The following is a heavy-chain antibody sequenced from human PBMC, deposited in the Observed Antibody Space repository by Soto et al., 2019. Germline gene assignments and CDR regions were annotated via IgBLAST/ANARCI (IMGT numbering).Heavy chain of an antibody. CDR3: ARGKDFWSGFRYYFDY. V-gene: IGHV3-33*01. D-gene: IGHD3-3*01. Sequence: QVQLVESGGGVVQPGRSLRLSCAASGFTFSSYGMHWVRQAPGKGLEWVAVIWYDGSNKYYADSVKGRCTISRDNSKNTLYLQMNSLRAEDTAVYYCARGKDFWSGFRYYFDYWGQGTLVTVSS. CDR2: IWYDGSNK. J-gene: IGHJ4*02. CDR1: GFTFSSYG.